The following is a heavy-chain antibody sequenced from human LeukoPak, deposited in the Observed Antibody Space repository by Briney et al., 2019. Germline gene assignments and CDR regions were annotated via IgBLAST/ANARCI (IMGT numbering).Heavy chain of an antibody. D-gene: IGHD3-10*01. Sequence: PSETLSLTCTVSGGSISSYYWSWIRQPPGKGLEWIGYLYYSGSTNYNPSLKSRVTISVDTSKNQFSLKLSSVTAADTAVYYCARDGKRTGSYYNRLPGYWGQGTLVTVSS. CDR3: ARDGKRTGSYYNRLPGY. J-gene: IGHJ4*02. CDR1: GGSISSYY. CDR2: LYYSGST. V-gene: IGHV4-59*01.